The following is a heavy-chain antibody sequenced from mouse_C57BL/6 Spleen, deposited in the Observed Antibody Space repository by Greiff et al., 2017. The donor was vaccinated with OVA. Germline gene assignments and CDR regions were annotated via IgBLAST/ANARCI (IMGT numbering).Heavy chain of an antibody. CDR3: ARSVTRAYAMDY. CDR2: IYPGSGSP. J-gene: IGHJ4*01. Sequence: VQLQQPGAELVKPGASVKMSCKASGYTFTSYWITWVKQRPGQGLEWIGDIYPGSGSPNYNEKFKSKATLTVDTSSSTAYMQLSSLTSEDSAVYNCARSVTRAYAMDYWGQGTSVTVSS. CDR1: GYTFTSYW. D-gene: IGHD2-3*01. V-gene: IGHV1-55*01.